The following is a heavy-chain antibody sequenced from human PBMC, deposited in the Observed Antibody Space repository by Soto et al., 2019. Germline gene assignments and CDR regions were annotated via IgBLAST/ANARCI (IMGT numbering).Heavy chain of an antibody. V-gene: IGHV3-23*01. CDR2: ISGSGGST. J-gene: IGHJ6*02. Sequence: GGSLRLSCAASGFTFSSYAMSWVRQAPGKGLEWVSAISGSGGSTYYADSVKGRFTISRDNSKNTLYLQMNSLRAEDTAVYYCAKRGGYGPDYYYYGMDVWGQGTTVTVSS. D-gene: IGHD5-18*01. CDR3: AKRGGYGPDYYYYGMDV. CDR1: GFTFSSYA.